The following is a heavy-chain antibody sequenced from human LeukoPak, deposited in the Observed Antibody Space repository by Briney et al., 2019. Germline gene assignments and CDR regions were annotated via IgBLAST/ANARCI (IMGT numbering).Heavy chain of an antibody. V-gene: IGHV3-30*18. CDR2: ISYDGSNK. CDR3: AKGGLRYSDY. CDR1: GFTFSSYG. J-gene: IGHJ4*02. D-gene: IGHD1-1*01. Sequence: GRSLRLSCAASGFTFSSYGMHWVRQAPGKGLEWVAVISYDGSNKYYADSVKGRFTISRDNSKNTLYLQMNSLRVEDTAVYYCAKGGLRYSDYWGQGTLVTASS.